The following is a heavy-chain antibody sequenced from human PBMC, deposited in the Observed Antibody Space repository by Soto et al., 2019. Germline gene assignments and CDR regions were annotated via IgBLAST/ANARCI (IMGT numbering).Heavy chain of an antibody. CDR1: GGSISTADYY. V-gene: IGHV4-30-4*01. CDR3: VSDYDSGGYIGY. CDR2: IYYRGST. D-gene: IGHD3-22*01. J-gene: IGHJ4*02. Sequence: QVQLHESGPGLVRPSQTLSLTCNVSGGSISTADYYWSWIRQPPGKGLEWIGYIYYRGSTYYNPSLESRVAISIDTSKIQFSLNLTSVTAADTAVYFCVSDYDSGGYIGYWGQGTLVTVSS.